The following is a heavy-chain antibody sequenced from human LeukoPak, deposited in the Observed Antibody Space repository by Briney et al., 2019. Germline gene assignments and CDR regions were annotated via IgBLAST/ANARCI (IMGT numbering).Heavy chain of an antibody. J-gene: IGHJ4*02. Sequence: PGGSLRLSCAASGFTFSTYAMSWVRQAPGKGLEWVSLITGSGGSTYYADSVKGRFTISRDNAKNSLYLQMNSLRAEDTAVYYCARGKPGYSYFEYWGQGTLVTVSS. V-gene: IGHV3-23*01. CDR3: ARGKPGYSYFEY. CDR2: ITGSGGST. D-gene: IGHD5-18*01. CDR1: GFTFSTYA.